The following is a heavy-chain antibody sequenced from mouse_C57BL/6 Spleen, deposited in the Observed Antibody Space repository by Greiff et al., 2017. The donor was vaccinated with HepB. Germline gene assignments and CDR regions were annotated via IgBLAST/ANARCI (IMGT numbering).Heavy chain of an antibody. CDR2: ISNGGGST. Sequence: DVKLVESGGGLVQPGGSLKLSCAASGFTFSDYYMYWVRQTPEKRLEWVAYISNGGGSTYYPDTVKGRFTISRDNAKNTLYLQMSRLKSEDTAMYCCARHGRGHYYAMDYWGQGTSVTVSS. CDR1: GFTFSDYY. CDR3: ARHGRGHYYAMDY. D-gene: IGHD4-1*01. V-gene: IGHV5-12*01. J-gene: IGHJ4*01.